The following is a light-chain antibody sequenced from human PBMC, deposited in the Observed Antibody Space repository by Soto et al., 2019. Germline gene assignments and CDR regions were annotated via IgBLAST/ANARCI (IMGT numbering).Light chain of an antibody. CDR3: CSYADGSIYF. J-gene: IGLJ1*01. CDR1: SRDVGAYDY. V-gene: IGLV2-14*03. CDR2: YVD. Sequence: QSALTQPPTVCGSPGQSITISCTGTSRDVGAYDYVSWYLQYPDKAPQLLIYYVDHRPSGVFSRFSGSKSGNTASLNISGLQAEDEGDYYCCSYADGSIYFFGTGTKVTVL.